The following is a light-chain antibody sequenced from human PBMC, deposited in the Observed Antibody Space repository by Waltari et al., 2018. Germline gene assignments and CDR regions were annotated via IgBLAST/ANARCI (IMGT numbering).Light chain of an antibody. CDR1: QYISNN. V-gene: IGKV3-15*01. Sequence: EIVMTQSPAALSVSPGERATPPCRASQYISNNLAWYKHKPGQPPRLLIPGASTRATGVPARFSGSGSGTEFSLTISSLQSEDSAIYFCQQYNTWPPSTFGQGTKLEIK. CDR2: GAS. CDR3: QQYNTWPPST. J-gene: IGKJ2*02.